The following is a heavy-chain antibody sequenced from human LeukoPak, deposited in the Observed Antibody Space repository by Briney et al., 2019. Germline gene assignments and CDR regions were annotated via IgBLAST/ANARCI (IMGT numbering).Heavy chain of an antibody. D-gene: IGHD6-6*01. CDR1: GFTFSTYW. J-gene: IGHJ4*02. Sequence: PAGGSLRLSCAASGFTFSTYWMNWFRQTPGKGLEWVAKIKADGGEKDHVASVKGRFTISRDNAKNSLYLQMNSLRVEDTAVYYCARGGAARPDFWGQGTLVTVSS. CDR3: ARGGAARPDF. CDR2: IKADGGEK. V-gene: IGHV3-7*01.